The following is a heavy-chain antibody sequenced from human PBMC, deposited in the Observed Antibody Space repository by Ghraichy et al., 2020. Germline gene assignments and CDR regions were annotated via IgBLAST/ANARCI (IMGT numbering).Heavy chain of an antibody. J-gene: IGHJ4*02. V-gene: IGHV3-21*01. CDR3: ARSIAVAGIDY. CDR1: GFTFSSYS. D-gene: IGHD6-19*01. CDR2: ISSSSSYI. Sequence: GGSLRLSCAASGFTFSSYSMNWVRQAPGKGLEWVSSISSSSSYIYYADSVKGRFTISRDNAKNSLYLQMNSLRAEDTAVYYCARSIAVAGIDYWGQGTLVTVSS.